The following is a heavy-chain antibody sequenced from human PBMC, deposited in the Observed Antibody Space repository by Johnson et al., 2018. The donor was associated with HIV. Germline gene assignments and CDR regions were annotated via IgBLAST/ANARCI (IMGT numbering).Heavy chain of an antibody. V-gene: IGHV3-30*02. D-gene: IGHD6-19*01. J-gene: IGHJ3*02. CDR3: ARGWLGLVAFDI. CDR2: IRYDGSNK. Sequence: QVQLVESGGGVVQPGGSLRLSCEVSSFTFSSYGMHWVRQAPGKGLEWVAFIRYDGSNKYYADSVKGRFTISRDNSKNSLYLQMNSLGVEDTALYYCARGWLGLVAFDIWGQGTMVTVSS. CDR1: SFTFSSYG.